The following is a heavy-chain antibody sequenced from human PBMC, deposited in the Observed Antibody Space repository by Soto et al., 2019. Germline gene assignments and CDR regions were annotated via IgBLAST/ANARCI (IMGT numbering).Heavy chain of an antibody. CDR2: ISYDGSNK. Sequence: GGSLRLSCAASGFTFSSYGMHWVRQAPGKGLEWVAVISYDGSNKYYADSVKGRFTISRDNSKNTLYLQMNSLRAEDTAVYYCAKDQFNPDYGDPGSFDYWGQGTLVTVSS. CDR3: AKDQFNPDYGDPGSFDY. V-gene: IGHV3-30*18. D-gene: IGHD4-17*01. CDR1: GFTFSSYG. J-gene: IGHJ4*02.